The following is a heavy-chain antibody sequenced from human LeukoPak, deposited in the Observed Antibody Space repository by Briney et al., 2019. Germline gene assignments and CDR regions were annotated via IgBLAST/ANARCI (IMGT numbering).Heavy chain of an antibody. D-gene: IGHD3-10*01. J-gene: IGHJ4*02. CDR3: GRAYGAGSCDY. CDR1: GFTSGNHW. CDR2: INQDGSEK. Sequence: GGSLRLSCAATGFTSGNHWMSCVRQAPGKGLEWVANINQDGSEKYYVDSVKGRFTISRDNAKNSLYLQMNSLRAEDTAVYYCGRAYGAGSCDYWGQGTLVTVSS. V-gene: IGHV3-7*01.